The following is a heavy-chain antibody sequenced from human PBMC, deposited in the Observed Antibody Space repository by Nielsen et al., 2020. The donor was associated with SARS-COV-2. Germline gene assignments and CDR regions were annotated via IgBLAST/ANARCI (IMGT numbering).Heavy chain of an antibody. CDR2: ISWNSGSI. D-gene: IGHD6-13*01. CDR1: GFTFDDYA. V-gene: IGHV3-9*01. CDR3: AKVGGAAAGTDAFDI. Sequence: GGSLRPSCAASGFTFDDYAMHWVRQSPGKGLEWVSGISWNSGSIGYADSVKGRFTISRDNAKNSLYLQMNSLRAEDTALYYCAKVGGAAAGTDAFDIWGQGTMVTVSS. J-gene: IGHJ3*02.